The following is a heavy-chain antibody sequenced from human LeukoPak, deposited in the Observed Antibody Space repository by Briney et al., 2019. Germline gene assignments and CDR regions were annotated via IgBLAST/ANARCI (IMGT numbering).Heavy chain of an antibody. Sequence: SETLSLTCTVSGGSISSTYDHWDWIRQSPGKGLEWLGSIRYSGTTYYNPSLKSRVTISVDTSKNQFSLKLSSVTAADTAVYYCARQSSRQHDAFDIWGQGTMVTVSS. V-gene: IGHV4-39*01. CDR1: GGSISSTYDH. D-gene: IGHD2-15*01. CDR2: IRYSGTT. J-gene: IGHJ3*02. CDR3: ARQSSRQHDAFDI.